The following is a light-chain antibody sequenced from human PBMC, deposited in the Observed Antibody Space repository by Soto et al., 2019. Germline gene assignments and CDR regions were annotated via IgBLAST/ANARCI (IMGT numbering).Light chain of an antibody. J-gene: IGKJ3*01. CDR2: GAS. CDR3: QQCGSPLFT. V-gene: IGKV3-20*01. Sequence: EIVLTQSPGTLSLSPGERATLSCRASQSVTSSYLAWYQQKPGQAPRLLIYGASFRATGIPDRFTGRGSGTDFTLTISRLEPEDFAVYYCQQCGSPLFTFGPRTKLDIK. CDR1: QSVTSSY.